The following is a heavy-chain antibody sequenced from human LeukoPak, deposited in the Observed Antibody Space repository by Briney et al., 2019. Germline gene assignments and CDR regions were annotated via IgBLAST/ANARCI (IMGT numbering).Heavy chain of an antibody. J-gene: IGHJ3*02. CDR2: ISGSGGST. V-gene: IGHV3-23*01. CDR3: AKGYSGYDCAFDI. Sequence: PGGSLRLSCAASGFTFSSYAMSWVRQAPGKGLEWVSAISGSGGSTYYADSVKGRFTISRDNSKNTLYLQMNSLRAEDTAMYFCAKGYSGYDCAFDIWGQGTMVTVSS. CDR1: GFTFSSYA. D-gene: IGHD5-12*01.